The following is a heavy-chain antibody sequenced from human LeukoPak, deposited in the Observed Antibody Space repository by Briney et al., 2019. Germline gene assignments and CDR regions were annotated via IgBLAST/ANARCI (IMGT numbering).Heavy chain of an antibody. V-gene: IGHV4-59*01. CDR1: GGSLSSFY. CDR3: ERDSGYYDSSGYYALNYFDY. CDR2: MSYSGST. J-gene: IGHJ4*02. D-gene: IGHD3-22*01. Sequence: SETLSLTCAVSGGSLSSFYSSWIRQPPGKGLEWIAYMSYSGSTNYNPSLKSRVTISLDTSKNQFSLKLTSVTAADTAVYYCERDSGYYDSSGYYALNYFDYWGQGALVTVSS.